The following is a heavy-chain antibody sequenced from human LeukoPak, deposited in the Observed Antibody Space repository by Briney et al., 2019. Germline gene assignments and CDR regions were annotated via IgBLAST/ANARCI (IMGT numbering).Heavy chain of an antibody. CDR1: GFTFSSYW. Sequence: EGSLRLSCAASGFTFSSYWMSWVRQAPGKGLEWVANIKQDGSEKYYVDSVKGRFTISRDNAKNSLYLQMNSLRAEDTAVYYCARDRWNYYDSSDAFDIWGQGTMVTVSS. J-gene: IGHJ3*02. CDR2: IKQDGSEK. D-gene: IGHD3-22*01. V-gene: IGHV3-7*01. CDR3: ARDRWNYYDSSDAFDI.